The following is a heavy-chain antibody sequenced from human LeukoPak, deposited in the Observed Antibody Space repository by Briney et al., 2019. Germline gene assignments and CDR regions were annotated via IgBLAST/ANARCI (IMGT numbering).Heavy chain of an antibody. CDR2: ISGSGGST. CDR1: GFTFSSYA. Sequence: GGSLRLSCAASGFTFSSYAMSWVRQAPGKGLEWVAAISGSGGSTYYADSVKGRVTISRDNSKNTLYLQMNSLRAEDTAVYYCARGVVAAILAWFDPWGQGTLVTVSS. V-gene: IGHV3-23*01. D-gene: IGHD2-15*01. CDR3: ARGVVAAILAWFDP. J-gene: IGHJ5*02.